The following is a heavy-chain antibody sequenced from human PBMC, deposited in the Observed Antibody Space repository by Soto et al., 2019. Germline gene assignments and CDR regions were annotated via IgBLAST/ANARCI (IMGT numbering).Heavy chain of an antibody. CDR1: GYTFTSYG. J-gene: IGHJ6*02. CDR3: ARGVRGVIITDYYYYGMDV. V-gene: IGHV1-18*01. CDR2: ISAYNGNT. Sequence: ASVKVSCKASGYTFTSYGISWVRQAPGQGLEWMGWISAYNGNTNYAQKLQGRVTMTTDTSTSTAYMELRSLRSDDTAVYYCARGVRGVIITDYYYYGMDVWGQGTTVTVSS. D-gene: IGHD3-10*01.